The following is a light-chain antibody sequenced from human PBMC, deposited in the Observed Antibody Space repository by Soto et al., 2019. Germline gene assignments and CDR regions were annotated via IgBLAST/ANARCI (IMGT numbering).Light chain of an antibody. V-gene: IGLV2-8*01. CDR3: SSYAGSDIFV. CDR2: EVN. J-gene: IGLJ2*01. Sequence: QSVLTQPPSASGSPGQSVTISCTGTSSDIGGYKFVFWYQQYPGKAPKLMIYEVNKRPSGVPDRFSGSKSGNTASLTVSGLQAEDEADYYCSSYAGSDIFVFGGGTKVTVL. CDR1: SSDIGGYKF.